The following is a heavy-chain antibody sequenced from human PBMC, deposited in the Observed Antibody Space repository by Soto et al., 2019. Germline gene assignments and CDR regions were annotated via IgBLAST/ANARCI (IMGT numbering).Heavy chain of an antibody. Sequence: SQTLSLTCAISGDSVSSISAAWSWIRQSPSRGLEWLGRTYYRSKWYNDYAVSVKSRITINPDTSKNQFSLQLKFVTPEDTAVYYCVRGIGYIDSWGQGTLVTVSS. CDR3: VRGIGYIDS. V-gene: IGHV6-1*01. CDR1: GDSVSSISAA. J-gene: IGHJ4*02. D-gene: IGHD3-3*01. CDR2: TYYRSKWYN.